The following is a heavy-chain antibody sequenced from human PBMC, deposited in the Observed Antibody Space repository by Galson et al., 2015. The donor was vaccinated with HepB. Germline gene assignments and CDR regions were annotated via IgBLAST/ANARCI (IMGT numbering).Heavy chain of an antibody. CDR1: GYTFTGYY. D-gene: IGHD2-21*02. V-gene: IGHV1-2*02. CDR2: INPNSGGT. Sequence: SVKVSCKASGYTFTGYYMHWVRQAPGQGLEWMGWINPNSGGTNYAQKFQGRVTMTRDTSISTAYMELSRLRSDDTAVYYCARPVAYCGGDCYSYDAFDIWGQGTMVTVSS. CDR3: ARPVAYCGGDCYSYDAFDI. J-gene: IGHJ3*02.